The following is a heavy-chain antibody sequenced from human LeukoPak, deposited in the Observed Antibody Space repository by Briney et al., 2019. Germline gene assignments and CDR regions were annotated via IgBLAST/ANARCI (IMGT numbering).Heavy chain of an antibody. CDR1: GFTFSSYS. D-gene: IGHD6-13*01. J-gene: IGHJ6*02. CDR3: AKKAGKYYYGMDV. CDR2: ISSSSSYI. V-gene: IGHV3-21*04. Sequence: GGSLRLSCAASGFTFSSYSMNWVRQAPGKGLEWVSSISSSSSYIYYADSVKGRFTISRDNSKNTLYLQMNSLRAEDTAVYYCAKKAGKYYYGMDVWGQGTTVTVSS.